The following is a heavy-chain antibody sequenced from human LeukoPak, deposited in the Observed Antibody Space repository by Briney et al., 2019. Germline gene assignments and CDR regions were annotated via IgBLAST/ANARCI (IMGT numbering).Heavy chain of an antibody. J-gene: IGHJ5*02. D-gene: IGHD3-22*01. CDR1: GGSISSGGYY. CDR2: IYYSGST. Sequence: SETLSLTCTVSGGSISSGGYYWGWIRQPPGKGLEWIGSIYYSGSTYYNPSLKSRVTISVDTSKNQFSLKLSSVTAADTAVYYCARHSRGQGYYDSSGLNWFDPWGQGTLVTVSS. CDR3: ARHSRGQGYYDSSGLNWFDP. V-gene: IGHV4-39*01.